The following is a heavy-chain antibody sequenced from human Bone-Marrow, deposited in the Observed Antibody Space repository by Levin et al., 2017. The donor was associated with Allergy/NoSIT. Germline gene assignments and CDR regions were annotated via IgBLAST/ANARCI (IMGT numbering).Heavy chain of an antibody. Sequence: PGGSLRLSCAASGFTFSNYGMTWVRQAPGKGLEWVANIKQDGTEKNYVDSVKGRFTISRDNANNALHLQMSSLRVEDTAVYFCARKYSSAWCFDYWGQGILVAVS. D-gene: IGHD6-19*01. J-gene: IGHJ4*02. V-gene: IGHV3-7*01. CDR3: ARKYSSAWCFDY. CDR2: IKQDGTEK. CDR1: GFTFSNYG.